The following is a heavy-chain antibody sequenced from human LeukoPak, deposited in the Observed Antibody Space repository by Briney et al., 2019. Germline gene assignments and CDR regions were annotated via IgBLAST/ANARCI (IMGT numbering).Heavy chain of an antibody. CDR3: ARGHYGLHV. J-gene: IGHJ6*02. Sequence: PGGSLRLSCAASGFTFSSYWMTWVRQAPGKGLEWVANIKQDGGEESYVDSVRGRFTISRDNTKNSLYLQVNSLRAEDTAVYYCARGHYGLHVWGQGPTVTVSS. CDR1: GFTFSSYW. V-gene: IGHV3-7*05. CDR2: IKQDGGEE.